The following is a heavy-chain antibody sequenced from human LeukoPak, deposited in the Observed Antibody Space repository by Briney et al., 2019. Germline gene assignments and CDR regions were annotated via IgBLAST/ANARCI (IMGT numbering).Heavy chain of an antibody. CDR3: AREGVIYYDFWSLGGMDV. D-gene: IGHD3-3*01. CDR1: RFTFSSYW. J-gene: IGHJ6*02. CDR2: IKQDGSEK. Sequence: GGSLRLSCAASRFTFSSYWMSWVRQAPGKGLEWVANIKQDGSEKYYVDSVKGRFTISRDNAKNSLYLQMNSLRAEDTAVYYCAREGVIYYDFWSLGGMDVWGQGTTVTVSS. V-gene: IGHV3-7*01.